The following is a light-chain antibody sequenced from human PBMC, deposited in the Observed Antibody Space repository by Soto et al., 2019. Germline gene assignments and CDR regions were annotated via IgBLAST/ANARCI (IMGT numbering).Light chain of an antibody. CDR1: QGLKF. V-gene: IGKV1-12*01. CDR2: EAT. CDR3: QQANSLPIT. J-gene: IGKJ5*01. Sequence: DIQMTQSQSSLPASVGDTVTITCRASQGLKFLAWYQQKPGKAPRLLIYEATNLQSGVPPRFSGSGSGTDFTLTISSLQPEDFATYFCQQANSLPITFGQGTRLEIK.